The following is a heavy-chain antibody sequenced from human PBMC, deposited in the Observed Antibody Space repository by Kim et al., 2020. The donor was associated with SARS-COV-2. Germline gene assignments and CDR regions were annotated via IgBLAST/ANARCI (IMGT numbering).Heavy chain of an antibody. Sequence: ASVKFSCKTSGYSFTNYAIYWVRQAPGQRLEWMGWINPGNGNTKYSQNFQDRLTLTRDASATTVYMELGSLRSEDTAIYYCARNVGFHWGQGTLVTVSS. CDR2: INPGNGNT. CDR1: GYSFTNYA. V-gene: IGHV1-3*01. CDR3: ARNVGFH. D-gene: IGHD1-26*01. J-gene: IGHJ4*02.